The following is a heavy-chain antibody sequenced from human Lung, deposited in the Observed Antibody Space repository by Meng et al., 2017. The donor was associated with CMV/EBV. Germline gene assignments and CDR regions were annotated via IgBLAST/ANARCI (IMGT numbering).Heavy chain of an antibody. D-gene: IGHD5/OR15-5a*01. J-gene: IGHJ4*02. CDR1: GYTFTKNY. CDR3: ARKASVYALRSLDS. V-gene: IGHV1-2*02. CDR2: INPITGVT. Sequence: ASXXVSXKASGYTFTKNYMYWVRQAPGQGLECMGWINPITGVTNFAQKFQGRVTMTRDTSISTAYMELSNLRSDDTAVYYCARKASVYALRSLDSWGQGTLVTVSS.